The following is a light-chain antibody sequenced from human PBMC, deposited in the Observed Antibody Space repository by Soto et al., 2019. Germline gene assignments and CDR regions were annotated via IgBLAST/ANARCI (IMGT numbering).Light chain of an antibody. CDR1: QSVSSY. Sequence: EIVLTXXPATLSLSPGERATLSCRASQSVSSYLAWYQQKPGQAPRLLIYDASNRATGIPARFSGSGSGTDFTLTISSIEPEDFAVSYCQQRSNWPLTFGGGTKVEIK. CDR3: QQRSNWPLT. V-gene: IGKV3-11*01. J-gene: IGKJ4*01. CDR2: DAS.